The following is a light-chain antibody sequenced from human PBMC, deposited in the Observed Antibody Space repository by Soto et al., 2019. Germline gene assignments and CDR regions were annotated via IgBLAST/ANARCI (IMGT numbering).Light chain of an antibody. CDR2: GAS. V-gene: IGKV3-15*01. CDR3: QHYNSYSEA. CDR1: QSVYSN. J-gene: IGKJ1*01. Sequence: EIVMTQSPATLSVSPGERATLSCRASQSVYSNLAWYQQKPGQAPRLLILGASTRATGIPARFSGSGSGTEFTLTISSLQSDDFATYYCQHYNSYSEAFGQGTKVDIK.